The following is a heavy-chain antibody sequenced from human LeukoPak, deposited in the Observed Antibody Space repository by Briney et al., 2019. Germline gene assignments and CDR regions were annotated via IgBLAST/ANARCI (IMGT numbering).Heavy chain of an antibody. CDR1: GYTFSSYT. CDR2: ISSGSSEK. V-gene: IGHV3-48*01. Sequence: GGSLRLSCVASGYTFSSYTMNWVRQAPGKGLEWVSYISSGSSEKYYADSVEGRFSISRDNAKNSLYLQMNSLRAGDTAMYYCTRDLAYWGQGTRVTVSS. CDR3: TRDLAY. J-gene: IGHJ4*02.